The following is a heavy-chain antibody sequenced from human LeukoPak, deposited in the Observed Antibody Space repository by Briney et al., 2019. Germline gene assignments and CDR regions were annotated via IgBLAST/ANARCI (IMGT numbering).Heavy chain of an antibody. D-gene: IGHD5-18*01. Sequence: GSLRLSCAASGFTFSSSWMYWVRQAPGKGLVWVSRMNSDGSSTSYADSVKGRFTISRDNAKNTLYLQMNSLRAEDTAVYYCVGYTHGWFDYWGQGTLVTVSS. CDR2: MNSDGSST. CDR1: GFTFSSSW. J-gene: IGHJ4*02. V-gene: IGHV3-74*01. CDR3: VGYTHGWFDY.